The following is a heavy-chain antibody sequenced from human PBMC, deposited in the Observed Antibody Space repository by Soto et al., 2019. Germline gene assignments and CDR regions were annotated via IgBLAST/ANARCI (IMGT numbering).Heavy chain of an antibody. V-gene: IGHV4-34*01. Sequence: SETLSLPCAVYGGSFRGYYWTWIRQPPGKGLEWSREIHHSGNTNYDPSLKSRVTISGDTSKNRCSRSLSPVTDTETAVYYCARVQRDSSRLSLSYYFYYWGRGTRIAVSS. CDR3: ARVQRDSSRLSLSYYFYY. J-gene: IGHJ4*02. CDR2: IHHSGNT. D-gene: IGHD6-13*01. CDR1: GGSFRGYY.